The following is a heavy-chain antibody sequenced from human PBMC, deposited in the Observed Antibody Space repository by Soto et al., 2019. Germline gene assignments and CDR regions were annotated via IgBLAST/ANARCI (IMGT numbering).Heavy chain of an antibody. V-gene: IGHV1-69*01. CDR1: GGTFSSYA. J-gene: IGHJ6*02. Sequence: QVQLVQSGAEVKKPGSSVKVSCKASGGTFSSYAISWVRQXPXXXXXXXXXXIPIFGTANYAQKFQGRVTITADESTSTAYMELSSLRSXDTAVXYXAXGXTXXXGXXXXYXXMDVXXQGTTVTVSS. CDR3: AXGXTXXXGXXXXYXXMDV. CDR2: XIPIFGTA.